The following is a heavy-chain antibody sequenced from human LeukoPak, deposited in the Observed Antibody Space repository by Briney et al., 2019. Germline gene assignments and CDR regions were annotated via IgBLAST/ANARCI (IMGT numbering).Heavy chain of an antibody. J-gene: IGHJ6*02. D-gene: IGHD4-17*01. CDR3: AKDEAVTSLAYYYYGMDV. V-gene: IGHV3-30-3*01. CDR1: GFTFSSYA. CDR2: ISYDGSNK. Sequence: GGSLRLSCAASGFTFSSYAMHWVRQAPGKGLEWVAVISYDGSNKYYADSVKGRFTISRDNSKNTLYLQMNSLRAEDTAVYYCAKDEAVTSLAYYYYGMDVWGQGTTVTVSS.